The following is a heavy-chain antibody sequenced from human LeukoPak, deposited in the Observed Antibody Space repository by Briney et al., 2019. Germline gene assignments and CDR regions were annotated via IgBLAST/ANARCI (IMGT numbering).Heavy chain of an antibody. D-gene: IGHD3-9*01. CDR2: IHYTGAT. Sequence: SETLSLTCAVYGGSITGYYWSWIRQTPGRGLEWVGEIHYTGATSYNPSLKSRDTISTDTSKNQFSLRLSSVTAADTAVYYCARGNILTGYCFDFWGQGALVTVSS. CDR3: ARGNILTGYCFDF. V-gene: IGHV4-34*01. CDR1: GGSITGYY. J-gene: IGHJ4*02.